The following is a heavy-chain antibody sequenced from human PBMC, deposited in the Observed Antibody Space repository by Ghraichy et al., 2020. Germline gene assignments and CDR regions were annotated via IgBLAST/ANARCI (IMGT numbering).Heavy chain of an antibody. CDR2: ISSSSSYI. V-gene: IGHV3-21*01. CDR1: GFTFSSYS. CDR3: ARDARGGVVVQYWYFDL. J-gene: IGHJ2*01. Sequence: GGYLRLSCAASGFTFSSYSMNWVRQAPGKGLEWVSSISSSSSYIYYADSVKGRFTISRDNAKNSLYLQMNSLRAEDTAVYYCARDARGGVVVQYWYFDLWGRGTLVTVSS. D-gene: IGHD3-22*01.